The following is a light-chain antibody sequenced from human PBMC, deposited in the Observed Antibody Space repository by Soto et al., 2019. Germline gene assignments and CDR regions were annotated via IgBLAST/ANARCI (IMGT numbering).Light chain of an antibody. Sequence: QSVLTKPASGSGFPGQSITISCTGTSSDVGGYNYVSWYQQYPGKAPKLIISDVTDRPSGISSRLSGSKSGNTASLTISGLQAEDEADYYCNSYRSSTTRYVFGTGTKVTVL. CDR1: SSDVGGYNY. CDR3: NSYRSSTTRYV. V-gene: IGLV2-14*03. CDR2: DVT. J-gene: IGLJ1*01.